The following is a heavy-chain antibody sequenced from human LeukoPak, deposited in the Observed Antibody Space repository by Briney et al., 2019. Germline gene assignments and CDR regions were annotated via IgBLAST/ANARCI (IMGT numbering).Heavy chain of an antibody. V-gene: IGHV3-7*01. CDR3: ARDNGVVHGVYYMDV. Sequence: GGSLRLSCAASGFIFGAYWMTWVRQAPGKGLEWVADIKQDGSEKLYVKSVRGRFTISRDNAKMSLFLQMNSLRAEDTAVYYCARDNGVVHGVYYMDVWGKGTTVTVS. J-gene: IGHJ6*03. CDR2: IKQDGSEK. CDR1: GFIFGAYW. D-gene: IGHD3-3*01.